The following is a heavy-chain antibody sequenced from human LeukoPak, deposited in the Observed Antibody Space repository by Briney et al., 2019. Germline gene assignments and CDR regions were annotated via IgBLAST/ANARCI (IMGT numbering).Heavy chain of an antibody. D-gene: IGHD5-12*01. CDR1: GFTFSHYA. V-gene: IGHV3-23*01. Sequence: GGSLRLSCAVSGFTFSHYAMSWVRQAPGTGLEGVGSLTDSGDATYYADSVKGRLTISRDNSNSTLYLHISGLRDEDTAVYYCARGYSHNSGGWLDPWGQGTLVTVSS. CDR3: ARGYSHNSGGWLDP. CDR2: LTDSGDAT. J-gene: IGHJ5*02.